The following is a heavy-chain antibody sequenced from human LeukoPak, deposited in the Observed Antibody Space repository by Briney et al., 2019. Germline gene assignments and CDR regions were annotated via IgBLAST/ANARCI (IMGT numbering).Heavy chain of an antibody. J-gene: IGHJ1*01. CDR3: ARGDGYNDAEYLQH. V-gene: IGHV3-33*01. CDR1: GFTFSSYG. Sequence: PGRCLRLSCAAAGFTFSSYGMHWVRQAQGKGREWVAVIWYDGSKKYYGDSVKGRFTISRDNSKKTLYLQMNSLRVEDTAVYYCARGDGYNDAEYLQHWGQGTLVTVS. D-gene: IGHD5-24*01. CDR2: IWYDGSKK.